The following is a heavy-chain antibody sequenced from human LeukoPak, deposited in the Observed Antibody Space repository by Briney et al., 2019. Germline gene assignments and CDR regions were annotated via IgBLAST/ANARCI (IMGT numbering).Heavy chain of an antibody. CDR3: AKGPKENWYFDL. CDR1: GFNFDDSA. J-gene: IGHJ2*01. Sequence: PGRALGLSCAASGFNFDDSAIHWVRQAPGKGLEWVSAMNWISDFKAYADSVKGRFTISRDNDKNSVHLQMNSLRPEDMAVYYCAKGPKENWYFDLWSRGTLVTVSS. V-gene: IGHV3-9*03. CDR2: MNWISDFK.